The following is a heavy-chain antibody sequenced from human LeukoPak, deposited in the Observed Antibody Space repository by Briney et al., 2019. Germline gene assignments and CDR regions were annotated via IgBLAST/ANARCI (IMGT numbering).Heavy chain of an antibody. CDR2: IKDDGRQK. Sequence: PGGSLRLSCAPSGFTFSRYWMTWVRQTPGKGLEWVASIKDDGRQKYYVDSVKGRFTVSRDNAKSSAYLQMDSLRVEDTALYYCARDASRGFDTWGQGTLLTVSS. CDR3: ARDASRGFDT. D-gene: IGHD5-24*01. V-gene: IGHV3-7*01. CDR1: GFTFSRYW. J-gene: IGHJ4*02.